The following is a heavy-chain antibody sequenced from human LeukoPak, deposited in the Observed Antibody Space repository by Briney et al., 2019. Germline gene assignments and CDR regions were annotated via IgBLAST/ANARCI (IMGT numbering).Heavy chain of an antibody. D-gene: IGHD3-10*01. V-gene: IGHV3-9*01. Sequence: GGPLRLSCAASGFTFDNYVMHWVRLAPGKGLEWVSGISWNSANIGYADSVKGRFTISRDNAKNSLYLQMNSLRPEDTALYYCAKDFCFGCSNYFNGMDVWGQGTTVTVSS. CDR2: ISWNSANI. CDR3: AKDFCFGCSNYFNGMDV. CDR1: GFTFDNYV. J-gene: IGHJ6*02.